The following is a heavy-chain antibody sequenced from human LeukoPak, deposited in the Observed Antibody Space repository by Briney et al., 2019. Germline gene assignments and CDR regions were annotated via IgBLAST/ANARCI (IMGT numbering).Heavy chain of an antibody. J-gene: IGHJ4*02. Sequence: PSETLSLTCTVSGGSISSYYWSWIRQPPGKGLEWIGYIYYSGSTNYNPSLKSRVTISVDKSKNQFSLKLSSVTAADTAVYYCARVPGDYGSGDFDYWGQGTLVTVSS. CDR1: GGSISSYY. CDR3: ARVPGDYGSGDFDY. V-gene: IGHV4-59*12. D-gene: IGHD3-10*01. CDR2: IYYSGST.